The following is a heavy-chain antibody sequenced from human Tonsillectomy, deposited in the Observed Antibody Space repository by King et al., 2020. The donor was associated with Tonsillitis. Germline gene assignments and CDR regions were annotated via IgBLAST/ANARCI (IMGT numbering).Heavy chain of an antibody. V-gene: IGHV3-7*01. Sequence: QLVQSGGGLVQPGGSLRLSCAASGFTFNSKWMSWVRQAPGKGLEWVADIKEDGSTKYYVDSVKGRFTISRDNAKNSLYLQMNSLRAEDAAIYYCATDGHYFDYWGQGTLVTISS. CDR3: ATDGHYFDY. CDR1: GFTFNSKW. CDR2: IKEDGSTK. J-gene: IGHJ4*02.